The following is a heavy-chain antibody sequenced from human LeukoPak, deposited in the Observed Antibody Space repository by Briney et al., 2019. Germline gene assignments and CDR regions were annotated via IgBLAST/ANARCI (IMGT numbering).Heavy chain of an antibody. J-gene: IGHJ4*02. CDR1: GYTFTGFY. D-gene: IGHD6-19*01. CDR3: AKDHLPGIVVADRDY. V-gene: IGHV1-2*02. Sequence: ASVKVSCKASGYTFTGFYMHWVRQAPGQGLEWMGWINPNSGVTNYAQKFQDRVTMTRDTSITTAYMEVSRVRSDDTAVYYCAKDHLPGIVVADRDYWGQGTLVTVSS. CDR2: INPNSGVT.